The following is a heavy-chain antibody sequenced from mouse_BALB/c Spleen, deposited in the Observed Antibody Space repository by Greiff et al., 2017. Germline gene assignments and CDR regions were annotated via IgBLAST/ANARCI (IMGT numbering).Heavy chain of an antibody. J-gene: IGHJ2*01. V-gene: IGHV1-80*01. Sequence: QVQLQQSGAELVRPGSSVKISCKASGYAFSSYWVNWVKQRPGQGLEWIGQIYPGDGDTNYNGKFKGKATLTADKSSSTAYMQLSSLTSEDSAVYFCARENYFDYWGQGTTLTVSS. CDR1: GYAFSSYW. CDR2: IYPGDGDT. CDR3: ARENYFDY.